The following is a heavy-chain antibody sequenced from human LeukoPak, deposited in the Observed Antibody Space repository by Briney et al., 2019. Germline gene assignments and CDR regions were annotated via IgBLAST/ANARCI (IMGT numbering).Heavy chain of an antibody. J-gene: IGHJ4*02. V-gene: IGHV3-15*01. Sequence: GGSLRLSCAASGFTFTNAWMTWVRQAPGKGLEWVGRIKSKADGETTDYAAPVKGRFTMSRDDSKATLSLFMNGLKAEDTAVYYCTTDLGVTMIRGVLVYWGQGALVTVSS. CDR1: GFTFTNAW. D-gene: IGHD3-10*01. CDR3: TTDLGVTMIRGVLVY. CDR2: IKSKADGETT.